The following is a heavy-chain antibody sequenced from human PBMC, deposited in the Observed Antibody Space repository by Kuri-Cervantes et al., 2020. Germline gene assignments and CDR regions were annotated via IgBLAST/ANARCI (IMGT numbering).Heavy chain of an antibody. D-gene: IGHD2-15*01. CDR1: GFTFSSYA. V-gene: IGHV3-7*01. CDR3: ARDALCNRHCYNDY. J-gene: IGHJ4*02. CDR2: IKPDGSEK. Sequence: GGSLRLSCAASGFTFSSYAMSWVRQAPGKGLEWVANIKPDGSEKYYVDSVKGRFTISRDNAKNSLYLQMNSLRAEDTAVYYCARDALCNRHCYNDYWGQGTLVTVSS.